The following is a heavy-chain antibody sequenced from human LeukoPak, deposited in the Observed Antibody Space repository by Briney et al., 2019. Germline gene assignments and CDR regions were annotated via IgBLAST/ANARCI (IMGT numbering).Heavy chain of an antibody. D-gene: IGHD4-17*01. CDR2: TSGSGGSK. Sequence: PGGSLRLSCTASGFTVSSNHMSWVRQAPGKGLEWVSATSGSGGSKFYADSVKGRFTISRDNSKNTLYLQMNSLRAEDTAVYYCAKSGAATVAPYYFDYWGQGTLVTVSS. V-gene: IGHV3-23*01. J-gene: IGHJ4*02. CDR1: GFTVSSNH. CDR3: AKSGAATVAPYYFDY.